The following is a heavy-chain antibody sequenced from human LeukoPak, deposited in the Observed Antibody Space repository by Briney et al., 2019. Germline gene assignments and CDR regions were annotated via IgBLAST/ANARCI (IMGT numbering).Heavy chain of an antibody. V-gene: IGHV4-30-4*01. D-gene: IGHD3-10*01. J-gene: IGHJ3*02. CDR2: IYYSGYT. CDR3: ARATGSGEGFDI. Sequence: SETLSLTCTVSGGSISGGDYSWSWIRQPPGKGLEWIGYIYYSGYTYYNPSLKSRVTLSVDTSKTQLSLKLSSVTAADTAVYYCARATGSGEGFDIWGQGTMVTVSS. CDR1: GGSISGGDYS.